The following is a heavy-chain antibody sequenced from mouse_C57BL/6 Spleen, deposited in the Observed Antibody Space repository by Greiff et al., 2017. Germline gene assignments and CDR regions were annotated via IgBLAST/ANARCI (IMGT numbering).Heavy chain of an antibody. D-gene: IGHD2-5*01. CDR1: GYTFTSYW. Sequence: QVHVKQPGAELVKPGASVKLSCKASGYTFTSYWMQWVKQRPGQGLEWIGEIDPSDSYTNYNQKFKGKATLTVDTSSSTAYMQLSSLTSEDSAVYYCARRSAYYSNPMDYWGQGTSVTVSS. CDR3: ARRSAYYSNPMDY. V-gene: IGHV1-50*01. CDR2: IDPSDSYT. J-gene: IGHJ4*01.